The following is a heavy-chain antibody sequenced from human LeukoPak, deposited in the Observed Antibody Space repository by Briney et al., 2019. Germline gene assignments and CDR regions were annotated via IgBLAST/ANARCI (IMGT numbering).Heavy chain of an antibody. J-gene: IGHJ6*03. D-gene: IGHD3-10*02. CDR1: GGSVSSYY. V-gene: IGHV4-4*07. Sequence: SETLSLTCTVSGGSVSSYYWSWIRQPAGKGLEWIGRIYTSGSTNYNPSLKSRVTMSVDTSKNQFSLKLSSVTAADTAVYYCARDSLVRGVAYYYYYYMDVWGKGTTVTISS. CDR2: IYTSGST. CDR3: ARDSLVRGVAYYYYYYMDV.